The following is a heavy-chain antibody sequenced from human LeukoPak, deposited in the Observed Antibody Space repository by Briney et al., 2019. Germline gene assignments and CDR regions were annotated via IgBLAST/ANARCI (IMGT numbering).Heavy chain of an antibody. CDR2: IWFDGSNK. Sequence: GGSLRLSCAASGFTFSSHGMHWVRQAPGKGLEWVAVIWFDGSNKLYADSVQGRFTISRDNSKNTLFLQMNSLRAEDTAVYYCAKDRGGFYIDYWGQGTLVTVSS. D-gene: IGHD3-10*01. CDR1: GFTFSSHG. J-gene: IGHJ4*02. CDR3: AKDRGGFYIDY. V-gene: IGHV3-33*06.